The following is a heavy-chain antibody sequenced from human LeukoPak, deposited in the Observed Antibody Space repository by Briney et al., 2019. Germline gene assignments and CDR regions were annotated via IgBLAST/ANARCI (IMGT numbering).Heavy chain of an antibody. D-gene: IGHD3-22*01. CDR3: ARSYYDSSDYEYYFDY. CDR1: GDSISSYY. V-gene: IGHV4-59*01. CDR2: IYYNGYT. Sequence: SETLSLTCTVSGDSISSYYWSWIRQPPGKGLEWIGYIYYNGYTNYNPFLKSRVTISVDTSKNQFSLKLSSVTAADTAVYYCARSYYDSSDYEYYFDYWGQGTLVTVSS. J-gene: IGHJ4*02.